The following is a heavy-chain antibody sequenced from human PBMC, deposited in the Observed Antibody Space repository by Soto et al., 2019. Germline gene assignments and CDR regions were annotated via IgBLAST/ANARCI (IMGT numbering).Heavy chain of an antibody. CDR3: ARGEAARPFVFYY. Sequence: SETLSLTCTVSGGSVSSGSYYWSWIRQPPGKGLEWIGYIYYSGSTNYNPSLKSRVTISVDTSKNQFSLKLSSVTAADTAVYYCARGEAARPFVFYYWGKGTLVTVSS. CDR2: IYYSGST. V-gene: IGHV4-61*01. D-gene: IGHD6-6*01. J-gene: IGHJ4*02. CDR1: GGSVSSGSYY.